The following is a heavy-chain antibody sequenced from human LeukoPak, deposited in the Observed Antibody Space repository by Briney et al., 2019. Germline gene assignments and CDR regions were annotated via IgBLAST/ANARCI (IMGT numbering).Heavy chain of an antibody. CDR2: ISGSGGST. CDR1: GFTFSSYA. V-gene: IGHV3-23*01. J-gene: IGHJ4*02. Sequence: XAAXGFTFSSYAMSWVRQAPGKGLEWVSAISGSGGSTYYADSVKGRFTISRDNPKNTLYLQMNSLRAEDTAVYYCAKDQAYYYDSSGYYYLDYWGQGTLVTVSS. D-gene: IGHD3-22*01. CDR3: AKDQAYYYDSSGYYYLDY.